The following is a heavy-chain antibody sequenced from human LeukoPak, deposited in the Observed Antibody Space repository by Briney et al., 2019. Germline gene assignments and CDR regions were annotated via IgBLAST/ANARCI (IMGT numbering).Heavy chain of an antibody. V-gene: IGHV3-30*03. CDR3: AVAYSSNGYYPVDY. D-gene: IGHD3-22*01. CDR1: GFTFSSYV. CDR2: MSYDGSNK. J-gene: IGHJ4*02. Sequence: PVRSLRLSCAASGFTFSSYVMHWVRQAPGKGLEWVAVMSYDGSNKYYADSVKGRFTISKDNSKNTLYLQMNSLRAVHTAVYYCAVAYSSNGYYPVDYWGQGTQVTVSS.